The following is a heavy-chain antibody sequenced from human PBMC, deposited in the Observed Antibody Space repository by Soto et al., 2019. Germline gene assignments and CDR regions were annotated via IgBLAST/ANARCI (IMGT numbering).Heavy chain of an antibody. Sequence: SVTLSLTCALYCVYFSYYDWRLIRTPPGKGLERIGEINHSGSTNYNPSLKSRVTISVDTSKNQFSLKLSSVTAADTAVYYCARGPRYCSSTSCYFRAYYYYYGMDVWGQGHMVTVSS. CDR2: INHSGST. D-gene: IGHD2-2*01. CDR1: CVYFSYYD. V-gene: IGHV4-34*01. CDR3: ARGPRYCSSTSCYFRAYYYYYGMDV. J-gene: IGHJ6*02.